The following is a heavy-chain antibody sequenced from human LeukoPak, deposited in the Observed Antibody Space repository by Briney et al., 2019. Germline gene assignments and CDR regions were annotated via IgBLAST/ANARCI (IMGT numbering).Heavy chain of an antibody. V-gene: IGHV3-30*02. CDR2: IRYDGSNK. J-gene: IGHJ4*02. CDR3: ARAGGYDILTGYDHNYFDY. D-gene: IGHD3-9*01. Sequence: PGGSLRLSCAASGFTFSSYGMHWVRQAPGKGLEWVAFIRYDGSNKYYADSVKGRFTISRDNSKNTLYLQMNSLRAEDTAVYYCARAGGYDILTGYDHNYFDYWGQGTLVTVSS. CDR1: GFTFSSYG.